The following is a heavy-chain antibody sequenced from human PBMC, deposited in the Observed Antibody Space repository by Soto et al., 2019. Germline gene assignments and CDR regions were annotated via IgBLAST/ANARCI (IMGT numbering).Heavy chain of an antibody. CDR3: GRVFLHGDVGYYDF. CDR2: IVPIFGTT. J-gene: IGHJ4*02. Sequence: QVQVVQSGTEVKKPGSSVKVSCKISGGAFSTYGIHWVRQAPGQGLEWVVGIVPIFGTTRNAQKFQGRVTFSADKSARTASMELMSLTYAGTASYFCGRVFLHGDVGYYDFCGRGTLLAVAS. CDR1: GGAFSTYG. V-gene: IGHV1-69*06. D-gene: IGHD4-17*01.